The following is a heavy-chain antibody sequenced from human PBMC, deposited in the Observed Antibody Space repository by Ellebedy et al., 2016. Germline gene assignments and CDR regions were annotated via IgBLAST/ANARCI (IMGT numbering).Heavy chain of an antibody. J-gene: IGHJ5*02. CDR1: GFTFSGYS. Sequence: GGSLRLSXAASGFTFSGYSMNWVRQAPGKGLEWVSSISSTSSYIYYADSVKGRFTISRDNAKKSLYLQMNSLRAEDTAVYYCARDGNIVEMLGVTDVWFDPWGQGTLVTVSS. CDR3: ARDGNIVEMLGVTDVWFDP. D-gene: IGHD2-15*01. V-gene: IGHV3-21*01. CDR2: ISSTSSYI.